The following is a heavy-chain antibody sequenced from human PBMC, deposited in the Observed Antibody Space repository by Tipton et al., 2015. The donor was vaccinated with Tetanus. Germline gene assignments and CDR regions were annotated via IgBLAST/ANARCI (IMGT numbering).Heavy chain of an antibody. CDR3: ARAPRVYDLWSGLSGMDV. CDR1: GFTFSSYS. Sequence: SLRLSRAASGFTFSSYSMNWVRQAPGKGLEWVSYISSSSSTIYYADSVKGRFTISRDNAKNSLYLQMNSLRDEDTAVYYCARAPRVYDLWSGLSGMDVWSQGTAVT. CDR2: ISSSSSTI. V-gene: IGHV3-48*02. D-gene: IGHD3-3*01. J-gene: IGHJ6*02.